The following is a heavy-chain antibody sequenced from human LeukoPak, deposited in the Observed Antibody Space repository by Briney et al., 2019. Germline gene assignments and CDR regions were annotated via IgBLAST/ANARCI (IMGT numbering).Heavy chain of an antibody. Sequence: ASVNVSCKPSGYTFTGYYMHWVRQAPGLGLEWMGWINPNSGDTNYAQKFQGRVTMPRATSLSTAYMELSRLRSDDTAVYYCARDTANYYYDSSGYYFDYWGQGTLVTVSS. CDR2: INPNSGDT. CDR1: GYTFTGYY. CDR3: ARDTANYYYDSSGYYFDY. V-gene: IGHV1-2*02. J-gene: IGHJ4*02. D-gene: IGHD3-22*01.